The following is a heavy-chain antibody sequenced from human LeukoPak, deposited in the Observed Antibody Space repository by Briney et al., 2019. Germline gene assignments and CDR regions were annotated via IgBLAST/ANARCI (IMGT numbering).Heavy chain of an antibody. CDR1: GFTFSSYG. V-gene: IGHV3-30*03. D-gene: IGHD5-12*01. CDR2: ISYDGSNK. Sequence: GRSLSLSCAASGFTFSSYGMHWVRQAPGKGLEWVAVISYDGSNKYYADSVKGRFTISRDNSKNTLYLQMNSLRAEDTAVYYCASPGYGDYFDYWGQGTLVTVSS. J-gene: IGHJ4*02. CDR3: ASPGYGDYFDY.